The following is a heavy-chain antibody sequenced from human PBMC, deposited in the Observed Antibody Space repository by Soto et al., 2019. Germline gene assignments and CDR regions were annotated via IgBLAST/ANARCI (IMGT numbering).Heavy chain of an antibody. V-gene: IGHV1-18*01. D-gene: IGHD2-2*01. J-gene: IGHJ4*02. CDR3: ARGASDSNLCSSTSCYYFDY. CDR1: GYTFTSYG. Sequence: ASVKVSCKASGYTFTSYGISWVRQAPGQGLEWMGWISAYNGNTNYAQKLQGRVTMTTDTSTSTAYMELRSLRSDDTAVYYCARGASDSNLCSSTSCYYFDYWGQGTLVTVSS. CDR2: ISAYNGNT.